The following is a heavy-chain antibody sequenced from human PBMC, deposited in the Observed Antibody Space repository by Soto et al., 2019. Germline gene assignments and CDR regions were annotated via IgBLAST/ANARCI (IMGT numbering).Heavy chain of an antibody. J-gene: IGHJ4*01. V-gene: IGHV4-59*01. CDR3: ARVVLVGATPDYFDH. CDR1: GGSITSSY. D-gene: IGHD1-26*01. CDR2: IYDTGISGYTPST. Sequence: QVQLQESGPRLVKPSATLSLTCTVSGGSITSSYWSWIRRPPGKGLEWIAYIYDTGISGYTPSTSYNPSLKSRVTMSVDTSKSQFSLKLTSVTAADTAVYYCARVVLVGATPDYFDHWGQGSLVTVSS.